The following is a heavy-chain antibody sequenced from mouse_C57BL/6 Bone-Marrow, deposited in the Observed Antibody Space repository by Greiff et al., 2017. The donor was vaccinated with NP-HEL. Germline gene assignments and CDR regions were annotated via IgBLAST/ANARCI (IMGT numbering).Heavy chain of an antibody. Sequence: QVQLQQPGAELVRPGSSVKLSCKASGYTFTSYWMHWVKQRPIQGLEWIGNIDPSDSETHYNQKFKDKATLTVDKSSSTAYMQLSSLTSEDSAVYYCARAGIYYGNYEGYRYFDVWGTGTTVTVSS. D-gene: IGHD2-1*01. V-gene: IGHV1-52*01. J-gene: IGHJ1*03. CDR2: IDPSDSET. CDR3: ARAGIYYGNYEGYRYFDV. CDR1: GYTFTSYW.